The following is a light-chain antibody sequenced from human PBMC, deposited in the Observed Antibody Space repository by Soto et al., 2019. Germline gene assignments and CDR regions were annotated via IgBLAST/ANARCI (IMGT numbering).Light chain of an antibody. CDR2: EVS. Sequence: QSALTQPPSASGSPGQSVTISCTGTSSVVGGYNYVSWYQQYPGKAPKLMIYEVSKRPSGVPDRFSGSKSGNTASLTVSGLQAEDEADYYCSSYAGSNNFGVFGTGTKVTVL. CDR1: SSVVGGYNY. J-gene: IGLJ1*01. V-gene: IGLV2-8*01. CDR3: SSYAGSNNFGV.